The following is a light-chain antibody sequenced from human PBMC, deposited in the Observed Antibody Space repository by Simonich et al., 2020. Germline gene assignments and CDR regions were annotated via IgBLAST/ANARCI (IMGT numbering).Light chain of an antibody. J-gene: IGKJ1*01. V-gene: IGKV1-5*03. CDR3: QQYNSYWT. CDR1: QSISSW. CDR2: KAS. Sequence: DIQRTQSPSTLSASVGDRVTITCRASQSISSWLAWYQQKPGKAPKPLIYKASSLESGVPSRFSGSGSGTEFTLTNSSLQPDDFATYYCQQYNSYWTFGQGTKVEIK.